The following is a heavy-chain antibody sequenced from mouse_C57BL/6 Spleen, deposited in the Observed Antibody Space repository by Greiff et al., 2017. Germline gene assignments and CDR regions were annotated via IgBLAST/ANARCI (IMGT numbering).Heavy chain of an antibody. Sequence: EVKLVESGGGLVKPGGSLTLSCAASGFTFSSYAMSWVRQTPEKRLEWVATISDGGSYTYYPDNVKGRFTISRDNAKNNLYLQMSHLKSEDTAMYYCARDYYGSSFDYWGQGTTLTVSS. CDR2: ISDGGSYT. V-gene: IGHV5-4*01. CDR3: ARDYYGSSFDY. D-gene: IGHD1-1*01. J-gene: IGHJ2*01. CDR1: GFTFSSYA.